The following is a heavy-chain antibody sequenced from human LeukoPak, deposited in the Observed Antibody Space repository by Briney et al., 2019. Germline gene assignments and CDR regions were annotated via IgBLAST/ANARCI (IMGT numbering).Heavy chain of an antibody. V-gene: IGHV4-59*10. Sequence: SETLSLTCAVYGGSFSGYYWSWIRQPPGKGLEWIGRIYTSGNTKYNPSLKSRVTMSVDTSKNQFSLQLSSVTAADTAVYFCARHSPTYYDFDYWGQGTLVTVSS. J-gene: IGHJ4*02. D-gene: IGHD3-22*01. CDR3: ARHSPTYYDFDY. CDR2: IYTSGNT. CDR1: GGSFSGYY.